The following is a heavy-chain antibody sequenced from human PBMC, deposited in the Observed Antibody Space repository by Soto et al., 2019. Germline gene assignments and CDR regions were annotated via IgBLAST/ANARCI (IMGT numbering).Heavy chain of an antibody. D-gene: IGHD2-21*02. V-gene: IGHV3-23*01. CDR2: ITGTDGTT. Sequence: GGSLRLSCAASGFTFSSYGLSWVRQAPGKGLEWVSAITGTDGTTYYADSVKGRFTISRDNSKNTLYLLMNSLRAEDTAVYYCGKCTAVRCHYTFDPWGQAIQVTVCS. CDR3: GKCTAVRCHYTFDP. CDR1: GFTFSSYG. J-gene: IGHJ5*02.